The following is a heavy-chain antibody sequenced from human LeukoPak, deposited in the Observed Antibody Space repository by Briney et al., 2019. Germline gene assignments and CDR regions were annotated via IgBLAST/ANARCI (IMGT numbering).Heavy chain of an antibody. CDR1: GGSFSDYY. CDR3: ARGRHTDVLGTTLGPFWY. J-gene: IGHJ4*02. CDR2: INHSGST. Sequence: PSETLSLTCAFSGGSFSDYYWSWIRQPPGKGLEWMGEINHSGSTNYNPSLKSRVTISVDTSKNQFSLKLSSLTAADTAVFYCARGRHTDVLGTTLGPFWYWGQGTLVTVSS. D-gene: IGHD1-7*01. V-gene: IGHV4-34*01.